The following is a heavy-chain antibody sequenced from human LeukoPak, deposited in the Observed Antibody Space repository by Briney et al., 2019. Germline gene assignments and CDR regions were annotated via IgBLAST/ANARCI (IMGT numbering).Heavy chain of an antibody. Sequence: GGSLRLSCAGTGFTFSSYGMHWVRQAPGKGLEWVAFIRNDGSDQYYADSVKGRFTISRDNAKNSLYLQMNSLRAEDTAVYYCAREMLAAVAAQSWGQGTLVTVSS. CDR2: IRNDGSDQ. V-gene: IGHV3-30*02. CDR3: AREMLAAVAAQS. J-gene: IGHJ5*02. D-gene: IGHD6-19*01. CDR1: GFTFSSYG.